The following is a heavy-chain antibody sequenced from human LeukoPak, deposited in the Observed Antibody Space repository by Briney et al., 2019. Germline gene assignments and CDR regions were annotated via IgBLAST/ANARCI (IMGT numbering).Heavy chain of an antibody. CDR3: ASGGSSLSNWFDP. V-gene: IGHV4-34*01. D-gene: IGHD6-13*01. Sequence: TSETLSLTCAVYGGSFWSWIRQPPGKGLEWIGEINHSGSTNYNPSLKSRVTISVDTSKNQFSLKLSSVTAADTAVYYCASGGSSLSNWFDPWGQGTLVTVSS. CDR1: GGSF. J-gene: IGHJ5*02. CDR2: INHSGST.